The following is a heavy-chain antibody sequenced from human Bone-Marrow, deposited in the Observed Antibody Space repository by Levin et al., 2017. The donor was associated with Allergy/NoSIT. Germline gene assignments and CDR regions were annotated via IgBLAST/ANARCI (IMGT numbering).Heavy chain of an antibody. J-gene: IGHJ3*02. CDR1: GGSIRSADYY. D-gene: IGHD3-22*01. V-gene: IGHV4-30-4*01. CDR2: IYYSGST. CDR3: ARFESSGYSSAFDI. Sequence: LRLSCTVSGGSIRSADYYWSWIRQPPGKGLEFVGYIYYSGSTYYNPSLKSRVTFSVDTSKNQFSLQLGSVTAADTGVYSCARFESSGYSSAFDIWGQGTMVPVSS.